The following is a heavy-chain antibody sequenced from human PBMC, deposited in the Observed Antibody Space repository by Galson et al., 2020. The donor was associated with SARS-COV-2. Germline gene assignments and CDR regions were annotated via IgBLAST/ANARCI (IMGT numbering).Heavy chain of an antibody. CDR2: IKQDGSEK. CDR3: ASRYGVGMGVVIMY. J-gene: IGHJ4*02. V-gene: IGHV3-7*03. CDR1: GFTFSSYW. D-gene: IGHD3-3*01. Sequence: GGSLRLSCAASGFTFSSYWMSWVRQAPGKGLEWVANIKQDGSEKYYVDSVKGRFTISRDNAKNSLYLQMNSLRAEDTALYYCASRYGVGMGVVIMYWGQGTLVTVSS.